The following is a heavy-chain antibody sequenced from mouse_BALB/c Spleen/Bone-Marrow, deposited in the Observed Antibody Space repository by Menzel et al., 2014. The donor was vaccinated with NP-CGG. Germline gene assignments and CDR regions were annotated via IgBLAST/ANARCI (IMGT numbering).Heavy chain of an antibody. Sequence: EVQLQQSGAELVKPGASVKLSCTASGFNIKDTYMHWVKQRPEQGLEWIGRIDPANGNTKYDPKFQGKATITADTSSNTAYLQLSSLPSEYTAVYYCTTYYGSRFTYWGQGTLVTVSA. D-gene: IGHD2-9*01. CDR2: IDPANGNT. CDR3: TTYYGSRFTY. CDR1: GFNIKDTY. J-gene: IGHJ3*01. V-gene: IGHV14-3*02.